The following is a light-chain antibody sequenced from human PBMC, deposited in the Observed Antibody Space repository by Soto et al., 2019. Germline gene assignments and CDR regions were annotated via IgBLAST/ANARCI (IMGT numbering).Light chain of an antibody. CDR3: SSYAGSNNYV. Sequence: QSALTQPPSASGSPGQSVTISCTGTSSDVGGYNYVSWYQQHPGKAPKVMIYEVSKRPSGVPDRFSGSKSGNTASLTVSGLQAEDEADYYWSSYAGSNNYVFGTGTKVTVL. CDR1: SSDVGGYNY. J-gene: IGLJ1*01. CDR2: EVS. V-gene: IGLV2-8*01.